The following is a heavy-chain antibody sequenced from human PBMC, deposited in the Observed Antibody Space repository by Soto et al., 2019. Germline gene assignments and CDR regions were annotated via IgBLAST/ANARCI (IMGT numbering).Heavy chain of an antibody. V-gene: IGHV3-23*01. Sequence: GGSLRLSCAASGFTFSTYAMYWVRQSPGKGLEWVSAITETGENTYYTDSVKGRFTISRDNSKNTLYLQMNSLRADDTAVYYCAKSSSSYYFGSWGQGTQVTVS. D-gene: IGHD6-19*01. CDR3: AKSSSSYYFGS. CDR2: ITETGENT. J-gene: IGHJ4*02. CDR1: GFTFSTYA.